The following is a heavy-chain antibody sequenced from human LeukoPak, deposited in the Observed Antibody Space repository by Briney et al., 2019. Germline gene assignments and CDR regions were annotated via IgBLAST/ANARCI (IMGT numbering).Heavy chain of an antibody. V-gene: IGHV3-13*01. J-gene: IGHJ4*02. D-gene: IGHD6-19*01. CDR1: GFTFTTYD. CDR3: AKERSSGWHRIDY. Sequence: GGSLRLSCAASGFTFTTYDMHWVRQATGKGLEWVSAIGTTGDTYYPGSVKGRFTISRDNSKNTLYLQMNSLRAEDTAVYYCAKERSSGWHRIDYWGQGTLVTVSS. CDR2: IGTTGDT.